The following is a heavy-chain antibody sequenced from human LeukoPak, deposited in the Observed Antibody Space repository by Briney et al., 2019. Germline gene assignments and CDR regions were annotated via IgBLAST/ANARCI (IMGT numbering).Heavy chain of an antibody. J-gene: IGHJ4*02. D-gene: IGHD2-15*01. V-gene: IGHV5-51*01. CDR2: IYPGDSDT. Sequence: GESLKISCQDSGYSFTIYWIGWVRQMPGKGLEWMGMIYPGDSDTRYSPSFQGQVTISADKSISTAYLQWSSLKASDTAMYYCARSLWMPWWFDYWGQGTLVTVSS. CDR1: GYSFTIYW. CDR3: ARSLWMPWWFDY.